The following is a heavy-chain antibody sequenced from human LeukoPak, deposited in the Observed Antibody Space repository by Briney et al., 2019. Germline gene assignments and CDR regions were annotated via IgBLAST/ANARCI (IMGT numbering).Heavy chain of an antibody. J-gene: IGHJ4*02. D-gene: IGHD2-15*01. V-gene: IGHV3-23*01. CDR1: GFTFSSYA. Sequence: GGSLRLSCAASGFTFSSYAMSWVRQAPGKGLEWVSAISGSGGSTYYADSVKGRFTISRDNSKNTLYLQMNSLRAEDTAVYYCARPYRYCSGGSCSEHYFDYWGQGTLVTVSS. CDR3: ARPYRYCSGGSCSEHYFDY. CDR2: ISGSGGST.